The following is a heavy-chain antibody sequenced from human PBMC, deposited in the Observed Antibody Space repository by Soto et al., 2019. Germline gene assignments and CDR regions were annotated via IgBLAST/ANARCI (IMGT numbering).Heavy chain of an antibody. J-gene: IGHJ3*02. V-gene: IGHV3-23*01. CDR1: GFTFSNYA. CDR2: ISDSGGDT. D-gene: IGHD3-22*01. Sequence: GGSLRLSCAASGFTFSNYAMRRVRQAPGKGLEWVSAISDSGGDTYYADSVKGRFTISRDDSENTLFLQMNSLRAEDTAVYYCAREYYYDNSGYYYDAFDIWGQGTRGTVS. CDR3: AREYYYDNSGYYYDAFDI.